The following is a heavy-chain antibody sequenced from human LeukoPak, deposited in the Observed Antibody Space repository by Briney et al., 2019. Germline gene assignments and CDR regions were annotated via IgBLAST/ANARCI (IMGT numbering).Heavy chain of an antibody. CDR3: ARGLSGYDPPLGGP. CDR1: GFTFSSYS. D-gene: IGHD5-12*01. J-gene: IGHJ5*02. Sequence: GGSLRLSCAASGFTFSSYSMNGVRQAPGKGLEWVSSISSSSSYIYYADSVKGRFTISRDNAKNSLYLQMNSLRAEDTAVYYCARGLSGYDPPLGGPWGQGTLVTVSS. V-gene: IGHV3-21*01. CDR2: ISSSSSYI.